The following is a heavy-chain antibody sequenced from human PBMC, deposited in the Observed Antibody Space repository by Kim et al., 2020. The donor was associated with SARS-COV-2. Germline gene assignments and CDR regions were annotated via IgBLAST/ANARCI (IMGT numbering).Heavy chain of an antibody. CDR3: AIFPGD. J-gene: IGHJ4*02. Sequence: SDASSQSYPDSVKRRFTISRDTAKNTLYLQMNSLRAEDTAVYYCAIFPGDWGQGTLVTVSS. CDR2: SDASSQ. D-gene: IGHD2-21*01. V-gene: IGHV3-74*01.